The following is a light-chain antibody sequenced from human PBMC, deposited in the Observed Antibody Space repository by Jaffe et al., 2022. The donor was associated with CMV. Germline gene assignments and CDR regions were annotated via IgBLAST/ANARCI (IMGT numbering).Light chain of an antibody. CDR3: ASYRSGTTVV. CDR1: SGDVSAYNY. CDR2: HVS. V-gene: IGLV2-14*01. J-gene: IGLJ2*01. Sequence: QSALTQPASVSGSPGQSITISCTGTSGDVSAYNYVSWYQQYTGRAPKLIIYHVSNRPSGVSDRFSGSSSENTASLTISGLQTEDEADYYCASYRSGTTVVFGGGTKVTVL.